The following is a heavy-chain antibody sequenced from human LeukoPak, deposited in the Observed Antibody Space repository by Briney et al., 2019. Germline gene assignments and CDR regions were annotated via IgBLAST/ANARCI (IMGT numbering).Heavy chain of an antibody. CDR3: TSRLSGTYAYDY. J-gene: IGHJ4*02. V-gene: IGHV3-73*01. CDR2: IRSKGNSYAT. CDR1: GFTFSGSA. Sequence: PGGSLRLSCAASGFTFSGSAMHWVRQASGKGLEWVGRIRSKGNSYATAYAAPVKGRFTISRDDSKNTVYLQMNSLKTEDTAVYYCTSRLSGTYAYDYWGQGTLVTVSS. D-gene: IGHD1-26*01.